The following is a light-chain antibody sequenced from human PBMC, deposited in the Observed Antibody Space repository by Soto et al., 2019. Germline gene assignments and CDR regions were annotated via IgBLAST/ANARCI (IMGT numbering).Light chain of an antibody. J-gene: IGLJ3*02. Sequence: QSVLTQPASVSGSPGQSFTITCTGTSSDVGAYHSVSWYQQHPGKAPKLIIFDVSNRPSGVSNRCSGSKSGNTASLTISGLQAEDEADYYCSSFTDTGTLMFGGGTKLTVL. CDR1: SSDVGAYHS. CDR3: SSFTDTGTLM. CDR2: DVS. V-gene: IGLV2-14*03.